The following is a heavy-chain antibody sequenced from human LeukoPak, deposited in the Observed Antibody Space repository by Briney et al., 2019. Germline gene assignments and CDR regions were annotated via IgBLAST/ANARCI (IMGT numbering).Heavy chain of an antibody. V-gene: IGHV3-30*02. J-gene: IGHJ5*02. Sequence: GGSLRLSCAASGFTFSSYGMHWVRQAPGKGLEWVAVIWYDGSNKYYADSVKGRFTISRDNSKNTLYLQMNSLRAEDTAVYYCAKDGDGSGYDPNWFDPWGQGTLVTVSS. CDR3: AKDGDGSGYDPNWFDP. CDR2: IWYDGSNK. D-gene: IGHD5-12*01. CDR1: GFTFSSYG.